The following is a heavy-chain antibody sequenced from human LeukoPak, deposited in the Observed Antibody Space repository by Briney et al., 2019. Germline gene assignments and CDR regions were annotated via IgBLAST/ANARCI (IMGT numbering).Heavy chain of an antibody. V-gene: IGHV1-18*01. CDR2: ISAYNGNT. Sequence: ASVNDSCKASGYTFTSYGISWVRQAAGQGLEWMGWISAYNGNTNYAQKLQGRVTMTTDTSTSTAYMELRSLRSDDTAVYYCARAGGLAAAGHFDYWGQGTLVTVSS. CDR1: GYTFTSYG. J-gene: IGHJ4*02. D-gene: IGHD6-13*01. CDR3: ARAGGLAAAGHFDY.